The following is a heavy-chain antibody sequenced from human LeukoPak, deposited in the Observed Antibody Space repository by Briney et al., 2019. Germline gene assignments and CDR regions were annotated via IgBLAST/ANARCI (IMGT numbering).Heavy chain of an antibody. CDR3: ARANRYDLYFDY. V-gene: IGHV4-61*01. Sequence: SQTLSLTCTVSGGSISSSNYYWSWIRQPPWKGLEWIGYIYYSGSSNYNPSLKSRVTISVDTSKNQISLKLSSVTAADTAVYYCARANRYDLYFDYWGQGTLVTVSS. CDR1: GGSISSSNYY. D-gene: IGHD5-12*01. CDR2: IYYSGSS. J-gene: IGHJ4*02.